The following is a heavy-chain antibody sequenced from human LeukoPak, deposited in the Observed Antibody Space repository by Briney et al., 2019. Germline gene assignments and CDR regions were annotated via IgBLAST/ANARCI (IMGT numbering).Heavy chain of an antibody. CDR2: ISAYNGNT. Sequence: VASVKVSCKASGGTFSSYAISWVRQSPGQGLEWMGWISAYNGNTNYAQKLQGRVTMTTDTSTSTAYMELRSLRSDDTAVYYCARDRYGGVGDYWGQGTLVTVSS. CDR1: GGTFSSYA. D-gene: IGHD2-8*02. V-gene: IGHV1-18*01. J-gene: IGHJ4*02. CDR3: ARDRYGGVGDY.